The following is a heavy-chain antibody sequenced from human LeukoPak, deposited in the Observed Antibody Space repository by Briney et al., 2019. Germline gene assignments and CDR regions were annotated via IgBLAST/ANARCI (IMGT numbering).Heavy chain of an antibody. CDR2: IYYSGST. J-gene: IGHJ4*02. D-gene: IGHD6-6*01. Sequence: SETLSLTCTDSGGSISSYYWSWIRQPPGKGLEWIGYIYYSGSTNYNPSLKSRVTISVDTSKNQFSLKLSSVTAADTAVYYCASIGPSIAARPDYWGQGTLVTVSS. CDR1: GGSISSYY. CDR3: ASIGPSIAARPDY. V-gene: IGHV4-59*08.